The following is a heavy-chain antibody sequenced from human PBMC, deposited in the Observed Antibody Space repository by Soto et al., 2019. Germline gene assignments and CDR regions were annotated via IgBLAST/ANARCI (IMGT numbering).Heavy chain of an antibody. Sequence: ASVKVSCKASGYTFTSYAMHWVRQAPGQRLEWMGWINAGNGNTKYSQKFQGRVTITRDTSASTAYMELSSLRSEDTAVYYFSRAVRRVIPGSFDPWGQGTLVTVSS. J-gene: IGHJ5*02. D-gene: IGHD3-10*01. CDR1: GYTFTSYA. CDR3: SRAVRRVIPGSFDP. CDR2: INAGNGNT. V-gene: IGHV1-3*01.